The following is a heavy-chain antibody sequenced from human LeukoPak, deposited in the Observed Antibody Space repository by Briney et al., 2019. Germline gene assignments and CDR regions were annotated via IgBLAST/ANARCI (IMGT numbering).Heavy chain of an antibody. CDR3: ASGRLWFGESNDAFDI. J-gene: IGHJ3*02. D-gene: IGHD3-10*01. CDR1: GYTFTGYY. V-gene: IGHV1-2*02. CDR2: INPNSGGT. Sequence: ASVKVSCKASGYTFTGYYMHWVRQAPGQGLEWMGWINPNSGGTNYAQKFQGRVTMTRDTSISTAYMELTRLISDDTAVYYCASGRLWFGESNDAFDIWGQGTMVTVSS.